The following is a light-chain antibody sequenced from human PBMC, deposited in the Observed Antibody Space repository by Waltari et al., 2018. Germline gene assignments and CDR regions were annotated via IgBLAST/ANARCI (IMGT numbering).Light chain of an antibody. CDR1: QSVRGS. V-gene: IGKV3-20*01. CDR2: GAS. J-gene: IGKJ1*01. CDR3: QHYVRLPAT. Sequence: EIVLTQSPGTLSLSPGERATLSCRASQSVRGSLAWYQQKAGQAPRLLIYGASSRATGIPDMFSGGGSGTDFSLTISRLEPEDFAVYYCQHYVRLPATFGQGTKVEI.